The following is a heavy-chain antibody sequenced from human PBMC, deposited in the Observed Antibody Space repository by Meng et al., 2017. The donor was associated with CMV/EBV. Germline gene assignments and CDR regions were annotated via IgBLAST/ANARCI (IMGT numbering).Heavy chain of an antibody. CDR3: ARVSQLPPPEYYYDSSGYYLDYYYYGMDV. V-gene: IGHV3-13*03. J-gene: IGHJ6*02. CDR1: GFTFSSYD. Sequence: GGSLRLSCAACGFTFSSYDMHWVRQATGKGLEWVSAIGTAGDTYYPGSVKGQFTISRENAKNSLYLQMNSLRAGDTAVYYRARVSQLPPPEYYYDSSGYYLDYYYYGMDVWGQGTTVTVSS. CDR2: IGTAGDT. D-gene: IGHD3-22*01.